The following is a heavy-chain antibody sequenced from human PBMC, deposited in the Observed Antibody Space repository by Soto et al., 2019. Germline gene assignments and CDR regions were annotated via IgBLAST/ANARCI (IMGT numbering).Heavy chain of an antibody. J-gene: IGHJ4*02. CDR2: ISAYNGNT. V-gene: IGHV1-18*01. D-gene: IGHD2-21*02. Sequence: SVKVSCKGSGYTFTSYGISWGRQAPGQGLEWMGWISAYNGNTNYAQKLQGRVTMTTDTSTSTAYMELRSLRSDDTAVYYCARVPAYCGGDCYKDHWGQGTPVTVSS. CDR3: ARVPAYCGGDCYKDH. CDR1: GYTFTSYG.